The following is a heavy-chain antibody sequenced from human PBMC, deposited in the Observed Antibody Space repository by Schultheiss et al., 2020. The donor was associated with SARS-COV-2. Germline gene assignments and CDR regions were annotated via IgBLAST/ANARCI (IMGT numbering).Heavy chain of an antibody. D-gene: IGHD1/OR15-1a*01. Sequence: GESLKISCAASGFTFSSYAMSWVRQAPGKGLEWVSAISGSGGSTYYADSVKGRFTIFRDNAKNSLYLQMNSLRAEDTAVYYCARTTPSGWTEYFQHWGQGTLVTVSS. CDR2: ISGSGGST. CDR1: GFTFSSYA. J-gene: IGHJ1*01. CDR3: ARTTPSGWTEYFQH. V-gene: IGHV3-23*01.